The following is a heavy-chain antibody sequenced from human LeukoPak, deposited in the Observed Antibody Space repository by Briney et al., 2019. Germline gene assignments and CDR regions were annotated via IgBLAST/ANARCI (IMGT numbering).Heavy chain of an antibody. CDR2: IGGGNTI. CDR1: GFTFSSYG. CDR3: AKDRANWAIDD. Sequence: GRSLRLSCAASGFTFSSYGMHWVRQAPGKGLEWVSYIGGGNTIFYADSVKGRFTISRDEARKSIYLQMSSLRVEDTAVYYCAKDRANWAIDDWGQGTQVTVSS. V-gene: IGHV3-48*01. J-gene: IGHJ4*02. D-gene: IGHD7-27*01.